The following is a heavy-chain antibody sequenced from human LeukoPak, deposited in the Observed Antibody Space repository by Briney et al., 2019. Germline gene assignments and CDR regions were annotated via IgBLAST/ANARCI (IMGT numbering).Heavy chain of an antibody. CDR3: ARDPGESYWYFDL. V-gene: IGHV3-53*01. CDR2: IYGGGST. CDR1: GFTVSTKY. J-gene: IGHJ2*01. D-gene: IGHD7-27*01. Sequence: GSLRLSCAASGFTVSTKYMSWVRQAPGKGLEWVSVIYGGGSTNYADSVKGRFTISRDNSKNTLYLQMNSLRAEDTAVYYCARDPGESYWYFDLWGRGTLVTVSS.